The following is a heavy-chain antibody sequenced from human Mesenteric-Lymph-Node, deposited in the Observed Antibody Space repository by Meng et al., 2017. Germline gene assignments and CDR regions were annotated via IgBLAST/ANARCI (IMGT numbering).Heavy chain of an antibody. V-gene: IGHV1-69*01. J-gene: IGHJ4*02. D-gene: IGHD1-26*01. CDR3: ARETARSGSPVGY. Sequence: QVRLVHPGGWVKRPWASVKVSCKASGGTFSSYAIIWVRQAPGQGLEWMGGIIPIFGTANYAQKFQGRVTITADESTSTAYMELSSLRSEDTAVYYCARETARSGSPVGYWGQGTLVTVSS. CDR2: IIPIFGTA. CDR1: GGTFSSYA.